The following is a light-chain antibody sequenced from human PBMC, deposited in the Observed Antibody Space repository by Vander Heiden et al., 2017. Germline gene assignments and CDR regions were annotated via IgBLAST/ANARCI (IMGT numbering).Light chain of an antibody. Sequence: SYVLTQPPSVSVAPGQTARITCGGNNIGSKSVHWYQQKPGQAPVLVVYDDSGRPSRNPGAFPGLKPWEPAKLDHRRGEGGDEGDDVCQGGHKSKDQLGVFGTGTKLTVL. CDR3: QGGHKSKDQLGV. V-gene: IGLV3-21*02. J-gene: IGLJ1*01. CDR1: NIGSKS. CDR2: DDS.